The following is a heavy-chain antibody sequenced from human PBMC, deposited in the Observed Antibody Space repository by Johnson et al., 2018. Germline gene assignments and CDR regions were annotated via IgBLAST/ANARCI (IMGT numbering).Heavy chain of an antibody. CDR3: ARVRAVAGTNWDYYFYYMDV. Sequence: QVQLQESGPGLLKPSETLSLTCAVYGGSFSGYYWSWIRQPPGKGLEWIGEINHSGSTNYNPSLKSRVTISVDTSKNQFSLKLSPVTAADTAVDYCARVRAVAGTNWDYYFYYMDVWGKGTTVTVSS. V-gene: IGHV4-34*01. D-gene: IGHD6-19*01. CDR1: GGSFSGYY. J-gene: IGHJ6*03. CDR2: INHSGST.